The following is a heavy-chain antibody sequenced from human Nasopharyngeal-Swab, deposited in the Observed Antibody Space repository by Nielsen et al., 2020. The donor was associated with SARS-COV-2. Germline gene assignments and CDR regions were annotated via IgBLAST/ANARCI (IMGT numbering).Heavy chain of an antibody. J-gene: IGHJ5*02. CDR2: IIPIFGTA. V-gene: IGHV1-69*13. CDR1: GGTFSSYA. CDR3: ARDPAWVKRGAYGLFDP. Sequence: SVKVSCKASGGTFSSYAISWVRQAPGQGLEWMGGIIPIFGTANYAQKFQGRVTITADESTSTAYMELSSLRSEDTAVYYCARDPAWVKRGAYGLFDPWGQGTLVTVSS. D-gene: IGHD1-1*01.